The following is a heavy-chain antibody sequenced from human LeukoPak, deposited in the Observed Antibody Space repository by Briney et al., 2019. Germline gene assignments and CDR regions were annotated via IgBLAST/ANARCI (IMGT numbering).Heavy chain of an antibody. Sequence: PGGSLRLSCAASAFGFNIYAMSWVRQAPGKGLEWVSVISGSGGSTDYVDSVKGRFTISRDNTNNILYLQMNSLRGDDTAVYYCARERDLRGAYCMDVWGKGTTVTVSS. V-gene: IGHV3-23*01. CDR1: AFGFNIYA. D-gene: IGHD5/OR15-5a*01. J-gene: IGHJ6*03. CDR3: ARERDLRGAYCMDV. CDR2: ISGSGGST.